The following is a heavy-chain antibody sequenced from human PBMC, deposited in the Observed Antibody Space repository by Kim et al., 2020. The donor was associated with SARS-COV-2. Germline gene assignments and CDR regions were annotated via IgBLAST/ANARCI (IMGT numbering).Heavy chain of an antibody. Sequence: SGSGGSTYYAESVKGRFTISRDNSKNTLYLQMNSLGAEDTAVYYCAKRFDYGGQGTLVTVSS. J-gene: IGHJ4*02. CDR3: AKRFDY. V-gene: IGHV3-23*01. CDR2: SGSGGST.